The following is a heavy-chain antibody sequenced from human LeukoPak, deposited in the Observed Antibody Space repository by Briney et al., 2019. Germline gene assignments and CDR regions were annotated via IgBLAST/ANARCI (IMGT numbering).Heavy chain of an antibody. J-gene: IGHJ4*02. CDR2: ISGSGGST. CDR3: TTGRGVTRIDY. D-gene: IGHD1-1*01. V-gene: IGHV3-23*01. Sequence: GGSLRLSCAASGFTFSSYAMSWVRQAPGKGLEWVSAISGSGGSTYYADSVKGRFTISRDNSKNTLYLQMNSLRAEDTAVYFCTTGRGVTRIDYWGQGTLVTVSS. CDR1: GFTFSSYA.